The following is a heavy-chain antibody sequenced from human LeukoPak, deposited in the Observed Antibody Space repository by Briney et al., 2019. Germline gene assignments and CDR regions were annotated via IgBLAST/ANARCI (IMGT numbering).Heavy chain of an antibody. CDR1: GFTFSSYS. V-gene: IGHV3-21*01. D-gene: IGHD2-2*02. CDR3: ARVSCGSSTSCYTEDY. CDR2: ISSSSSYI. Sequence: GGSLRLSCAASGFTFSSYSMNWVRQAPGKGLEWVSSISSSSSYIYYADSVKGRFTISRDNAKNSLYLQMNSLRAEDTAVYYCARVSCGSSTSCYTEDYWGQGTLVTVSS. J-gene: IGHJ4*02.